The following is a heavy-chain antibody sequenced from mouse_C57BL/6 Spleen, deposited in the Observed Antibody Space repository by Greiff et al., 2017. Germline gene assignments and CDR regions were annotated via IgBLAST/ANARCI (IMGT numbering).Heavy chain of an antibody. CDR2: INPNNGGT. Sequence: VQLQQSGPELVKPGASVKISCKASGYTFTDYYMNWVKQSHGKSLEWIGDINPNNGGTSYNQKFKGKATLTVDKSSSTAYMELRSLTSEDSAVYYCARSGATLRRYYFDYWGQGTTLTVSS. CDR1: GYTFTDYY. D-gene: IGHD1-1*01. CDR3: ARSGATLRRYYFDY. J-gene: IGHJ2*01. V-gene: IGHV1-26*01.